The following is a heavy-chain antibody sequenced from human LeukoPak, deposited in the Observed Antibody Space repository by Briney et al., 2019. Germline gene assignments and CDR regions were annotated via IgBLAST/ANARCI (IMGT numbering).Heavy chain of an antibody. V-gene: IGHV4-39*07. CDR1: GGSISSSSHY. J-gene: IGHJ6*02. D-gene: IGHD5-12*01. CDR2: VYYSGST. CDR3: ARSKGDSGYDYYYYYGMDV. Sequence: SETLSLTCTVSGGSISSSSHYWGWIRQPPGKGLEWIGSVYYSGSTYYNPSLKSRVTISVDTSKNQFSLSLSSVTAADTAVYYCARSKGDSGYDYYYYYGMDVWGQGTRVTVSS.